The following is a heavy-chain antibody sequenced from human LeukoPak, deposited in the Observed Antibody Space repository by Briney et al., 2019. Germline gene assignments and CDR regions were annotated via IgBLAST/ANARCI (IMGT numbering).Heavy chain of an antibody. CDR1: GGSISSYY. Sequence: PSETLSLTCTVSGGSISSYYWSWNRQPPGKGLEWIGYIYYSGSTNYNPSLKSRVTISVDTSKNQFSLKLSSVTAADTAVYYCARVKGVVAVNWFDPWGQGTLVTVFS. V-gene: IGHV4-59*01. CDR3: ARVKGVVAVNWFDP. D-gene: IGHD2-15*01. CDR2: IYYSGST. J-gene: IGHJ5*02.